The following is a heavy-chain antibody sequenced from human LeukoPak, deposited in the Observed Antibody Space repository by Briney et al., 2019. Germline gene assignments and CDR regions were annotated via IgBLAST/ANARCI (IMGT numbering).Heavy chain of an antibody. V-gene: IGHV3-48*02. Sequence: GGSLSLSCATSGFSFTDYPMNWVRQAPGKGLEWISNIRTTAEGAKYAYYADSVKGRVTISRDDGKNTLYLHMNSLRDDDTAVYYCATDQRYAFDYWGQGILVTVSS. CDR2: IRTTAEGAKYA. CDR1: GFSFTDYP. D-gene: IGHD3-9*01. CDR3: ATDQRYAFDY. J-gene: IGHJ4*02.